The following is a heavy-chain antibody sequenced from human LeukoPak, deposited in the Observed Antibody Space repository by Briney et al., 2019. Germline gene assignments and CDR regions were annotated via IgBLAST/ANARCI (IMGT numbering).Heavy chain of an antibody. Sequence: ASVKVSCKASGYAFINYGISWVRQAPGQGLEWMGWRSIYNGNTAYKLQGRVTMTTDTSTNTAYMEVRSLRSDDTAVYYCARGGPFPSSSSSREYYLDYWGQGTLVTVSS. V-gene: IGHV1-18*01. CDR3: ARGGPFPSSSSSREYYLDY. CDR1: GYAFINYG. J-gene: IGHJ4*02. D-gene: IGHD6-6*01. CDR2: RSIYNGNT.